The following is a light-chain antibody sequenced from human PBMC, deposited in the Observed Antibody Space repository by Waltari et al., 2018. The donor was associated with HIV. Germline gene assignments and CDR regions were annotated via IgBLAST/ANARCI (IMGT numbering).Light chain of an antibody. V-gene: IGKV3-20*01. CDR3: QQYDDSERT. Sequence: ELVLPQSPAPVSMSTAERATLLSRSNPKVMSPFVAWYQQKAGQAPRLLIYSATRRATGIPDRFSGSWSGTDFTLTISNLEPEDFAVYYCQQYDDSERTFGGGTKVEIK. J-gene: IGKJ4*02. CDR1: PKVMSPF. CDR2: SAT.